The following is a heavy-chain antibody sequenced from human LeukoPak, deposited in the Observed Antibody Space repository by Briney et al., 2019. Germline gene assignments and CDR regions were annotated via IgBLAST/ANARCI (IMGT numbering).Heavy chain of an antibody. Sequence: PSETLSLTCTVSGGSISSYYWSWIRQPPGKGLEWIGYIYYSGSTNYNPFLKSRVTISVDTSKNQFSLKLSSATAADTAVYYCARHVALVDAFDIWGQGTMVTVSS. D-gene: IGHD2-15*01. CDR3: ARHVALVDAFDI. CDR2: IYYSGST. V-gene: IGHV4-59*08. J-gene: IGHJ3*02. CDR1: GGSISSYY.